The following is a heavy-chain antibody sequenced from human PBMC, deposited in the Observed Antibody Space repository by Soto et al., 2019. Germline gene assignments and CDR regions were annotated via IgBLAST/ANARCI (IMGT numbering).Heavy chain of an antibody. J-gene: IGHJ4*02. V-gene: IGHV4-34*01. CDR3: ARKYYDILTGYYGGAYFDY. D-gene: IGHD3-9*01. Sequence: PSETLSLTCAVYGGSFSGYYWSWIRQPPGKGLEWIGEINHSGSTNYNPSLKSRVTISVDTSKNQFSLKLSSVTAADTAVYYCARKYYDILTGYYGGAYFDYWGQGTLVTVSS. CDR2: INHSGST. CDR1: GGSFSGYY.